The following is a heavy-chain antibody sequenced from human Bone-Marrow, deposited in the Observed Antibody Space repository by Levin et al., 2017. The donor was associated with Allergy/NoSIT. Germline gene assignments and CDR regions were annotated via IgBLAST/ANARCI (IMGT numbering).Heavy chain of an antibody. Sequence: SLKISCAASGFTFSSYDMHWVRQATGKGLEWVSAIGTAGDTYYPGSVKGRFTISRENAKNSLYLQMNSLRAGDTAVYYCARGGSGNTGGDGSDAFDIWGQGTMVTVSS. CDR2: IGTAGDT. V-gene: IGHV3-13*04. CDR3: ARGGSGNTGGDGSDAFDI. J-gene: IGHJ3*02. D-gene: IGHD3-10*01. CDR1: GFTFSSYD.